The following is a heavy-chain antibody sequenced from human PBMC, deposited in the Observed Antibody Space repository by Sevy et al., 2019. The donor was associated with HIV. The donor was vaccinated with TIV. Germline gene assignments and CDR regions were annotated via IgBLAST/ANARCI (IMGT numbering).Heavy chain of an antibody. Sequence: GSLRLSCAASGFTFSSYGMHWVRQAPGKGLEWVAVISYDGSNKYYADSVKGRFTISRDNSKNTLYLQMNSLRAEDTAVYYCAKDYYGSGSYYMLFYWGQGTLVTVSS. CDR2: ISYDGSNK. CDR3: AKDYYGSGSYYMLFY. D-gene: IGHD3-10*01. V-gene: IGHV3-30*18. J-gene: IGHJ4*02. CDR1: GFTFSSYG.